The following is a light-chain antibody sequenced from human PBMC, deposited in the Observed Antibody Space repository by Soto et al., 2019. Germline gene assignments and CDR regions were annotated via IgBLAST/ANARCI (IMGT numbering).Light chain of an antibody. CDR3: QQYGTSPLT. CDR1: QSVDTNY. V-gene: IGKV3-20*01. CDR2: GAS. J-gene: IGKJ4*01. Sequence: EIVLTQSPGTVSLSPGDRATLSCRASQSVDTNYLGWYQQKPGQAPRLLIYGASSRATGIPDRFSGSGFGTDFPLTISRLEAEDFGVYYCQQYGTSPLTFRGGTKVEIK.